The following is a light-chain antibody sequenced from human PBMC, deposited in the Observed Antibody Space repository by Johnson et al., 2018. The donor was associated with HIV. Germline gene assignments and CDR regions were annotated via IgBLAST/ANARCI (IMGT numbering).Light chain of an antibody. V-gene: IGLV1-51*02. CDR1: SSNIGNNY. J-gene: IGLJ1*01. CDR2: ENN. Sequence: QSVLTQPPSVSAAPGQKVTISCSGSSSNIGNNYVSWYQQLPGTAPKLLICENNKRPSGIPDRFSGSKSGTSATLGITGLQTGDEADHYCGTWDSSLSAVYVFGTGTKVTVL. CDR3: GTWDSSLSAVYV.